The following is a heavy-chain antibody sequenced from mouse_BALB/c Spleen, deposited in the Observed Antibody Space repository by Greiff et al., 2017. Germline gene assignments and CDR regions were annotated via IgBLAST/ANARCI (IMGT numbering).Heavy chain of an antibody. V-gene: IGHV2-2*02. J-gene: IGHJ2*01. CDR3: ARNSYMYDGFDY. CDR2: IWSGGST. D-gene: IGHD2-14*01. CDR1: GFSLTSYG. Sequence: QVQLQQSGPGLVQPSQSLSITCTVSGFSLTSYGVHWVRQSPGKGLEWLGVIWSGGSTDDNAAFISRLSISKDNSKSQVFVKMNSLQANDTAIDYYARNSYMYDGFDYWGQGTTLTVSS.